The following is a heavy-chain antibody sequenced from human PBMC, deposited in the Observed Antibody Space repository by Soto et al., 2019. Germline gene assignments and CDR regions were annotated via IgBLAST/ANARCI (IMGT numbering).Heavy chain of an antibody. V-gene: IGHV3-30*18. J-gene: IGHJ5*02. CDR2: ISYDGSNK. Sequence: GGSLRLSCAASGFTVSSNYMSWVRQAPGKGLEWVAVISYDGSNKDYVDSVKGRFTISRDNSKNPLYLQMNSLRAEDTAVYYCAKGSSWFDPWGQGTLVTVS. CDR3: AKGSSWFDP. CDR1: GFTVSSNY.